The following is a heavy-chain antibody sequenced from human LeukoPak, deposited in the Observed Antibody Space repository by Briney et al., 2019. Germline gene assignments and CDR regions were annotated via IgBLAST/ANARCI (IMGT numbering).Heavy chain of an antibody. D-gene: IGHD3-3*01. CDR1: GYTFTSYG. Sequence: ASVKVSCKASGYTFTSYGISWVRQAPGQGLEWMGWISAYNGNTNYAQKLQGRVTMTTDTSTSTAYVELRSLRSDDTAVYYCARGEGTYYDFWSGYDYWGQGTLVTVSS. V-gene: IGHV1-18*01. J-gene: IGHJ4*02. CDR2: ISAYNGNT. CDR3: ARGEGTYYDFWSGYDY.